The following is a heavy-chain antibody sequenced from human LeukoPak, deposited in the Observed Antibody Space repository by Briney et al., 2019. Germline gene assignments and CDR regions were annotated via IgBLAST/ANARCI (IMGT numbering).Heavy chain of an antibody. Sequence: GGSLRLSCAASGFTFSSYEMNWVRQAPGKGLEWVSYISSSGSTIYYADSVKGRFTISRDNAKNSLYLQMNSLRAEDTAVYYCTRVSWRGEIFWGQGTLVSVSS. CDR2: ISSSGSTI. J-gene: IGHJ4*02. D-gene: IGHD3-3*01. CDR1: GFTFSSYE. V-gene: IGHV3-48*03. CDR3: TRVSWRGEIF.